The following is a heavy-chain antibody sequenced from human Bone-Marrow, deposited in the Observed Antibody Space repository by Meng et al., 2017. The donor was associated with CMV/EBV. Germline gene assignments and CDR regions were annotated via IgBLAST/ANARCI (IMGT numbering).Heavy chain of an antibody. CDR1: GFTFTNYG. CDR2: ISSTAITI. CDR3: ARGKYSTSSETDFYYGLDV. D-gene: IGHD2/OR15-2a*01. Sequence: GESLKISCAASGFTFTNYGLNWVRQAPGKGLEWVSYISSTAITIFYAQSLRGRFTISRDDAKESLYLQMNSLRAEDTAVYYCARGKYSTSSETDFYYGLDVWGQGTTVTFAS. J-gene: IGHJ6*02. V-gene: IGHV3-48*03.